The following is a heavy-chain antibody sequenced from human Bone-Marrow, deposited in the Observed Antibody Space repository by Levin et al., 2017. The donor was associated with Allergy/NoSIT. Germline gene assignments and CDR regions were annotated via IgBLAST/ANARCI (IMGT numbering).Heavy chain of an antibody. J-gene: IGHJ6*03. CDR1: GGSVTSGSYY. Sequence: SETLSLTCTVSGGSVTSGSYYWSWIRQSPGKGLEWIGYIHYDGSTSYNPSLKSRVTVSVDTSKNQFSLKLNSVTAADTAVYYCARDGDHILMFQGVISHYYYMDVWGQGTTVTVSS. CDR3: ARDGDHILMFQGVISHYYYMDV. CDR2: IHYDGST. D-gene: IGHD3-10*01. V-gene: IGHV4-61*01.